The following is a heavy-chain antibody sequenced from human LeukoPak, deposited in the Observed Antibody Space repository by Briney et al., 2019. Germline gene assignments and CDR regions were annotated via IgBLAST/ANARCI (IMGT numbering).Heavy chain of an antibody. CDR3: ARGHRYSSSWYSAEYFQH. Sequence: ASVKVSCKASGYTFTSYGISWVRQAPGQGLEWMGWISAYNGNTNYAQKLQGRVTMTTDTSTSTAYMELRSLRSEDTAVYYCARGHRYSSSWYSAEYFQHWGQGTLVTVSS. CDR1: GYTFTSYG. D-gene: IGHD6-13*01. V-gene: IGHV1-18*01. CDR2: ISAYNGNT. J-gene: IGHJ1*01.